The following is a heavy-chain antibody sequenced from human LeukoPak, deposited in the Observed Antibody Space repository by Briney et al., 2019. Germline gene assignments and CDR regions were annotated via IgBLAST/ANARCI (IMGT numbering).Heavy chain of an antibody. J-gene: IGHJ6*03. Sequence: ASVKVSCKASGYTFTSYDINWVRPATGPGLEWMGWMNPNSGNTGYAQKFQGRVTITRNTSISTAYMELSSLRSEDTAVYYCARDPDTAMPKGYYYYLDVWGKGTTVTVSS. CDR3: ARDPDTAMPKGYYYYLDV. CDR1: GYTFTSYD. V-gene: IGHV1-8*03. CDR2: MNPNSGNT. D-gene: IGHD5-18*01.